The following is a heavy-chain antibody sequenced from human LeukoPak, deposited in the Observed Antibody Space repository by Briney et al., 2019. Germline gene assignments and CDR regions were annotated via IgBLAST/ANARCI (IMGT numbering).Heavy chain of an antibody. CDR3: ARDPIAVAGNGFDP. CDR2: IYNSGST. Sequence: SETLSLTCTVSGGSISSYYWSWIRQPPGKGLEWIGYIYNSGSTNYNPSLKSRVTISVDTSKNQFSLKLSSVTAADTAVYYCARDPIAVAGNGFDPWGQGTLVTVSS. V-gene: IGHV4-59*01. CDR1: GGSISSYY. J-gene: IGHJ5*02. D-gene: IGHD6-19*01.